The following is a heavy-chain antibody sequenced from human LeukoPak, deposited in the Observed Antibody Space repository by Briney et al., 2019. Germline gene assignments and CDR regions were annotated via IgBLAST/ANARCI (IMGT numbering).Heavy chain of an antibody. Sequence: GGTLRLSCAASGFAFSSYGMNWVRQAPGKGLEWVSYISSGGSTICYADSVKGRFTISRDNAKNSLYLQMNSLRAEDAAFYYCARVKGSGWYYFDSWGQGTLVTVSS. CDR3: ARVKGSGWYYFDS. CDR1: GFAFSSYG. CDR2: ISSGGSTI. V-gene: IGHV3-48*03. D-gene: IGHD6-19*01. J-gene: IGHJ4*02.